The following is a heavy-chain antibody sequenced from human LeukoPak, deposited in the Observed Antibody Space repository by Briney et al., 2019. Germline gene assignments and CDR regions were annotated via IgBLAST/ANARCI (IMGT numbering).Heavy chain of an antibody. CDR1: GGTFSSYA. Sequence: ASVKVSCKASGGTFSSYAISWVRQAPGQGLEWMGGIIPIFGTANYAQKFQGRVTITTDESTSTAYMELSSLRSEDTAVYYCARENSPVVGNYYMDVWGKGTTVTVSS. D-gene: IGHD2-15*01. CDR2: IIPIFGTA. CDR3: ARENSPVVGNYYMDV. J-gene: IGHJ6*03. V-gene: IGHV1-69*05.